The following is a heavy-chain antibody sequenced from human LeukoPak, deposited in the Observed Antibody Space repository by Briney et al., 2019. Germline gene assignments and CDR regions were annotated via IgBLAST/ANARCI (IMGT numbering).Heavy chain of an antibody. D-gene: IGHD6-6*01. V-gene: IGHV4-59*01. J-gene: IGHJ5*02. CDR2: IYYSGST. Sequence: SETLSLTCTVSGGSISSYYWSWIRQPPGKGLEWIGYIYYSGSTNYNPSHKSRVTISVDTSKKQFSLKLSSVTAADTAVYYCARGWSSSSLWFHPWGQGTLVTVSS. CDR3: ARGWSSSSLWFHP. CDR1: GGSISSYY.